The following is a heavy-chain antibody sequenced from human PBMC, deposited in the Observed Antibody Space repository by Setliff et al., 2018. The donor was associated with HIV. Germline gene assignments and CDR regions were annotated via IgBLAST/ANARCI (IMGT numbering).Heavy chain of an antibody. V-gene: IGHV3-53*01. D-gene: IGHD6-13*01. CDR1: GFTVSSHY. J-gene: IGHJ3*02. CDR3: ARVGYSSSWYWAGAFDI. Sequence: QSGGSLRLSCAASGFTVSSHYMSWVRQAPGKGLEWVSVIYSGGSTYYADSVKGRFTISGDNSKNTLYLQMNSLRAEDTAVYYCARVGYSSSWYWAGAFDIWGQGTRVTVSS. CDR2: IYSGGST.